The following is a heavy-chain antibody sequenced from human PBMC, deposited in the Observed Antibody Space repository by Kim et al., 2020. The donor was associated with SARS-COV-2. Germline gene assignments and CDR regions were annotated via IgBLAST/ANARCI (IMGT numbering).Heavy chain of an antibody. CDR1: GFTFSNAW. V-gene: IGHV3-15*01. D-gene: IGHD2-15*01. Sequence: GGSLRLSCAASGFTFSNAWMSWVRQAPGKGLEWVGRIKSKTDGGTTDYAAPVKGRFTISRDDSKNTLYLQMNSLKTEDTAVYYCTTRLVVVAARGTTRSWFDPWGQGTLVTVSS. J-gene: IGHJ5*02. CDR3: TTRLVVVAARGTTRSWFDP. CDR2: IKSKTDGGTT.